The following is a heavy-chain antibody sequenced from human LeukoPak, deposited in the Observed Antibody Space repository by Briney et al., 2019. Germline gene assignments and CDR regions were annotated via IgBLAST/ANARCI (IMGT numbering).Heavy chain of an antibody. J-gene: IGHJ6*03. D-gene: IGHD5-24*01. Sequence: PGGSLRLSCAASGFTFSSYAMSWVRQAPGKGLEWVAVISYDGSNKYYADSVKGRFTISRDNSKNTLYLQVNSLRAEDTAVYYCALQGSPQPNYYYYYMDVWGNGTTVTVSS. V-gene: IGHV3-30-3*01. CDR2: ISYDGSNK. CDR3: ALQGSPQPNYYYYYMDV. CDR1: GFTFSSYA.